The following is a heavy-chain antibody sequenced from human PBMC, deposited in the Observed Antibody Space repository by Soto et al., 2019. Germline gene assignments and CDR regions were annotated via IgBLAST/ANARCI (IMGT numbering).Heavy chain of an antibody. CDR2: ISSSSSTI. D-gene: IGHD3-10*01. CDR1: GFTFSSYS. J-gene: IGHJ4*02. CDR3: AALWFGELGIDY. Sequence: EVQLVESGGGLVQPGGSLRLSCAASGFTFSSYSMNWVRQAPGKGLEWVSYISSSSSTIYYADSVKGPFTISRDNAKNSLYLQMNSLRDEDTAVYYCAALWFGELGIDYWGQGTLVTVSS. V-gene: IGHV3-48*02.